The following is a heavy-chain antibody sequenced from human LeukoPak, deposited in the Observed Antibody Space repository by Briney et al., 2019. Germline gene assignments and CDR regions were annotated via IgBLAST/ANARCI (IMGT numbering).Heavy chain of an antibody. CDR3: ARAVRGSSWPSLFDY. D-gene: IGHD6-13*01. V-gene: IGHV3-23*01. CDR1: GFTFSSYA. J-gene: IGHJ4*02. Sequence: GGSLRLSCAASGFTFSSYAMSWVRQAPGKGLEWVSAISGSGGSTYYADSVKGRFTISRDNSKNTLYLQMNSLRAEDTAVYYCARAVRGSSWPSLFDYCGQGTLVTVSS. CDR2: ISGSGGST.